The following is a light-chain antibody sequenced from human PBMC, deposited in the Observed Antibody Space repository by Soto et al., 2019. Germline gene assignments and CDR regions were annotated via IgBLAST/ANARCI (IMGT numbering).Light chain of an antibody. Sequence: QSALTQSASVSGSPGQSITISCTGSTDDIGTYEYVSWHQHHPGKAPKLVIFGVNDRPSGISDRFSGSKSGNTASLTISGLQLEDEAVYYCSSYTTGRSLPWVFGTGTKVTVL. J-gene: IGLJ1*01. CDR2: GVN. CDR3: SSYTTGRSLPWV. V-gene: IGLV2-14*01. CDR1: TDDIGTYEY.